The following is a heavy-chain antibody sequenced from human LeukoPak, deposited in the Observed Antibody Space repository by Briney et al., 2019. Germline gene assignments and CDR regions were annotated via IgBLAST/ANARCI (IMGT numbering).Heavy chain of an antibody. D-gene: IGHD1-26*01. CDR3: ARKDGSVGDAFDI. CDR1: GYTFRTYG. Sequence: ASVKVSCKASGYTFRTYGISWVRQAPGQGLEWMGWINNYNGNTNYAQRPQGRVTMTTDTSTSTVYMELRSLRSDDTAMYYCARKDGSVGDAFDIWGQGTMVTVSS. V-gene: IGHV1-18*01. J-gene: IGHJ3*02. CDR2: INNYNGNT.